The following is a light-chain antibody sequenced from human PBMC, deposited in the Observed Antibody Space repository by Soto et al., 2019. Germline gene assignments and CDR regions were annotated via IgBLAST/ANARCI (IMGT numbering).Light chain of an antibody. Sequence: EIVLTQSPGTLSLSPGERATLSCRASQSVRNNYLAWYQQKPGQAPRLLIYGASTRATGIAARFSGSGSGTEFTLTISGLRSEDFATYYCQQYNNWPVTFGGGTKVDI. J-gene: IGKJ4*01. CDR3: QQYNNWPVT. CDR2: GAS. CDR1: QSVRNN. V-gene: IGKV3D-15*01.